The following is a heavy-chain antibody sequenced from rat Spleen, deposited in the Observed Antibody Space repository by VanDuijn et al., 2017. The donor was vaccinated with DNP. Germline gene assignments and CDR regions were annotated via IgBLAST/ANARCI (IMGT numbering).Heavy chain of an antibody. V-gene: IGHV5-7*01. J-gene: IGHJ3*01. CDR3: TTDAAY. CDR2: ISFDGSTT. Sequence: EVQLVESGGGLVQPGRSLKVSCAASGFTFSDYNMAWVRQAPKKGLEWVATISFDGSTTYYGDSVKGRFAISRDNAKSSLYLQMDSLRSEDTATYYFTTDAAYWGQGTLVTVSS. CDR1: GFTFSDYN.